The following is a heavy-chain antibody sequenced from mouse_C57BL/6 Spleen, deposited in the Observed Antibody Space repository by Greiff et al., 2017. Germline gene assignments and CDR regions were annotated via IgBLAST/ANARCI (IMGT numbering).Heavy chain of an antibody. CDR1: GFTFRDYG. CDR2: ISSGSRTF. D-gene: IGHD6-2*01. Sequence: EVQLVESGGGLVKPGGFLKLSCAASGFTFRDYGMHWVRQAPEKGLEWVAYISSGSRTFYYADTVKGRFTISRDDSKNNRFLQTTSLRAEDTAMCYCARGVSFDYWGQGTTLTVSS. V-gene: IGHV5-17*01. CDR3: ARGVSFDY. J-gene: IGHJ2*01.